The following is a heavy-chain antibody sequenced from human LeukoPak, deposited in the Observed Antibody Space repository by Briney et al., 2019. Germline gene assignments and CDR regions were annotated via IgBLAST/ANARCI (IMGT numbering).Heavy chain of an antibody. CDR2: ISYDGSNK. CDR1: GLTFSSYG. Sequence: GGSLRLSCAASGLTFSSYGMHWVRQAPGKGLEWVAVISYDGSNKYYADSVKGRFTISRDNSKNTLYLQMNSLRAEDTAVYYCPNPAYGDYDLGYWGQGTLVTVSS. J-gene: IGHJ4*02. D-gene: IGHD4-17*01. CDR3: PNPAYGDYDLGY. V-gene: IGHV3-30*18.